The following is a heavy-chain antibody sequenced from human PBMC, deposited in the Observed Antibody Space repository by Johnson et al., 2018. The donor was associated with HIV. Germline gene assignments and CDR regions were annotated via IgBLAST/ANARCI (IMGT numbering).Heavy chain of an antibody. J-gene: IGHJ3*02. CDR1: GFTFSSYA. CDR2: ISYDGSNK. CDR3: AKHRGSSPWDAFDI. V-gene: IGHV3-30-3*02. Sequence: QVQLVESGGGVVQPGGSLRLSCAASGFTFSSYAMHWVRQAPGKGLEWVAVISYDGSNKYYADSVKGRFTISRDSSKNTPYLEMNTLRPEDTAMYYCAKHRGSSPWDAFDIWGQGTMVTVSS. D-gene: IGHD6-13*01.